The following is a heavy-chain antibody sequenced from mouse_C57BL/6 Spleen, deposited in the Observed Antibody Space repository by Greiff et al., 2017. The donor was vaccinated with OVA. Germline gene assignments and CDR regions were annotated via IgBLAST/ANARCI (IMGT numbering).Heavy chain of an antibody. CDR3: AREGYDYDSWYFDV. CDR1: GYTFTDYY. V-gene: IGHV1-76*01. CDR2: IYPGSGNT. J-gene: IGHJ1*03. D-gene: IGHD2-4*01. Sequence: QVQLQQSGAELVRPGASVKLSCKASGYTFTDYYINWVKQRPGQGLEWIARIYPGSGNTYYNEKFKGKATLTAEKSSSTAYMQLSSLTSEDSAVYFCAREGYDYDSWYFDVWGTGTTVTVSS.